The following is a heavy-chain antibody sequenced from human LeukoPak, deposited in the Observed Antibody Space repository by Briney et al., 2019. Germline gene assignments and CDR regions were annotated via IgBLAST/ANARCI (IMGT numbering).Heavy chain of an antibody. D-gene: IGHD3-22*01. CDR1: GASIYSFY. CDR3: AREDYYDSSGYVPHDAFDI. J-gene: IGHJ3*02. CDR2: IDHRGNT. V-gene: IGHV4-59*01. Sequence: PSETLSLTCNVSGASIYSFYWNWVRQPPGKGLEWIGYIDHRGNTIYNPSLKSRVTISVDTSKNQFSLKLSSVTAADTAVYYCAREDYYDSSGYVPHDAFDIWGQGTTVTVSS.